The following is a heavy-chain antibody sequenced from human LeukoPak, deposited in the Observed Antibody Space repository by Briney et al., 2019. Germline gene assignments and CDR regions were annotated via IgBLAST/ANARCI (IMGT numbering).Heavy chain of an antibody. CDR2: ISYDGSNK. V-gene: IGHV3-30*18. Sequence: GGSLRLSCAASGFTFSSYAMSWVRQAPGKGLEWVAVISYDGSNKYYADSVKGRFTISRDNSKNTLYLQMNSLRAEDTAVYYCAKTRGYFDWLPPPGYWGQGTLVTVSS. D-gene: IGHD3-9*01. CDR1: GFTFSSYA. J-gene: IGHJ4*02. CDR3: AKTRGYFDWLPPPGY.